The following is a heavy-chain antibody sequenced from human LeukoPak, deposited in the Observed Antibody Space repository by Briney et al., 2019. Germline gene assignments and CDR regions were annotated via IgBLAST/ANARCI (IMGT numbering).Heavy chain of an antibody. CDR1: GFTFSGYW. J-gene: IGHJ4*02. CDR3: ARAVSSGYYNLYFDY. CDR2: IKQDGSEK. V-gene: IGHV3-7*04. Sequence: GGSLRLSCAASGFTFSGYWMNWVRQAPGKGLEWVANIKQDGSEKFYVDSVKGRFTISRDNAKNSLYLQMNSLRAEDTAVYYCARAVSSGYYNLYFDYWGQGTLVTVSS. D-gene: IGHD3-3*01.